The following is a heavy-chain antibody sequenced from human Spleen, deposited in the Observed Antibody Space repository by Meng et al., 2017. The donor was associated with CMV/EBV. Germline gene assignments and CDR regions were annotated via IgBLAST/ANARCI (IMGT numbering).Heavy chain of an antibody. J-gene: IGHJ4*02. D-gene: IGHD3-3*01. CDR2: ISGSGAST. CDR3: AKLQKALGITIFGAVSSDY. Sequence: GESLKISCAASGFTFITYAMSLVRQAPGKGLEWVSGISGSGASTYYADSVKGRFTISRDSSKTTLYLQMNSRRAEDTAVYYCAKLQKALGITIFGAVSSDYWGQGTLVTVSS. CDR1: GFTFITYA. V-gene: IGHV3-23*01.